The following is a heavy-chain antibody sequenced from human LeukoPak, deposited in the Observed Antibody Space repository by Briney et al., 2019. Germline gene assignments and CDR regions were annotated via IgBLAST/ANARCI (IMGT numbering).Heavy chain of an antibody. V-gene: IGHV3-23*01. CDR2: ISGSGGST. Sequence: PGGSLRLSCAASGFTFSSYAMSWVRQAPGKGLEWVSAISGSGGSTYYADSVKGRFTISRDNSRNTLYLQMNSLRAEDTAVYYCAKDPGIAAAGRTFDYWGQGTLVTVSS. CDR3: AKDPGIAAAGRTFDY. CDR1: GFTFSSYA. J-gene: IGHJ4*02. D-gene: IGHD6-13*01.